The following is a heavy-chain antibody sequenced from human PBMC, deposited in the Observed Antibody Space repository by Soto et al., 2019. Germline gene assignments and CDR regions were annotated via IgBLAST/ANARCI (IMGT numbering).Heavy chain of an antibody. CDR3: AKGEHYYDSSGYYY. V-gene: IGHV3-23*01. Sequence: GGSLRLSCAASGFTFSSYAMSWVRQAPGKGLEWVSAISGSGGSTYYADSVKGRFTISRDNSKNTLYLQMNSLRAEDTAVYYCAKGEHYYDSSGYYYWGQGTLVTVSS. J-gene: IGHJ4*02. D-gene: IGHD3-22*01. CDR2: ISGSGGST. CDR1: GFTFSSYA.